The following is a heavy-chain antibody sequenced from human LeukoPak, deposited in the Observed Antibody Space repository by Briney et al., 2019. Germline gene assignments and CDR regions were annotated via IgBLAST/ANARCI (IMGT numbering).Heavy chain of an antibody. CDR1: GFTFRTYG. D-gene: IGHD2-21*02. Sequence: GGSLRLSCAASGFTFRTYGMHWVRQAPGKGLEWVAVISYDGSNKYYADSVRGRFTISRDNSKNTLYLQMNSLRAEDTAVYYCAREKDQLLLNWFDPWGQGTLVTVSS. J-gene: IGHJ5*02. CDR3: AREKDQLLLNWFDP. CDR2: ISYDGSNK. V-gene: IGHV3-30*19.